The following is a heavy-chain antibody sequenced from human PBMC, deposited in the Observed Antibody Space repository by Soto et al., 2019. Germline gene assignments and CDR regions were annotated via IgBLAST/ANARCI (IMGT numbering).Heavy chain of an antibody. Sequence: QVQLVQSGAEVKKPGASVKDSCKASGYTFTSYGISWVRQAPGQGLEWMGWISAYDCNTNYAQKLQGRVTMTTDTSTSTAYMELRSLRSDDTAVYYCASDLATVTPGAFDIWGQGTMVTVSS. V-gene: IGHV1-18*01. D-gene: IGHD4-17*01. CDR1: GYTFTSYG. CDR3: ASDLATVTPGAFDI. CDR2: ISAYDCNT. J-gene: IGHJ3*02.